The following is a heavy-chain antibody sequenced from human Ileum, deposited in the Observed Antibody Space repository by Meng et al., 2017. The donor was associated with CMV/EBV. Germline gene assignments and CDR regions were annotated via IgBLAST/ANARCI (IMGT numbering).Heavy chain of an antibody. CDR1: GYTFTDYY. V-gene: IGHV1-2*02. Sequence: SGYTFTDYYLQWVRQAPAQGLEYMGWINSNSGDTNYAQKFQGRVAMTRDTSIGTAYMELSSLRSDDTAVYYCARDIVVLPAAKFYDSWGQGTLVTVSS. J-gene: IGHJ4*02. CDR2: INSNSGDT. CDR3: ARDIVVLPAAKFYDS. D-gene: IGHD2-2*01.